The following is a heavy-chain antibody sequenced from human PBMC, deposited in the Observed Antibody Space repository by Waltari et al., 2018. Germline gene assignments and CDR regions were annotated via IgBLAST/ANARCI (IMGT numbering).Heavy chain of an antibody. CDR3: ARDPLNDYGGWDDY. J-gene: IGHJ4*02. CDR1: GVMFRSNA. D-gene: IGHD4-17*01. CDR2: ISGSGENT. V-gene: IGHV3-23*01. Sequence: EVQLLESGGTLVQPGGSLRVSCAASGVMFRSNAFSWVRQAPGKGLEWVSSISGSGENTYYAESVKGRFTISRDNSKHTVFLQMNNLRVDDTAVYYCARDPLNDYGGWDDYWGQGTLVTVSS.